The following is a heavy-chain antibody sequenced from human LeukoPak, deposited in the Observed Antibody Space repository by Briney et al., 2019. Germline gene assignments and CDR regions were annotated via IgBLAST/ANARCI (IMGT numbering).Heavy chain of an antibody. V-gene: IGHV1-3*03. Sequence: ASVKVSCKASGYTFTSYVIHWVRQAPGQRLEWMGWINAGNGNTKYSQEFQDRVTITRDTSASTAYMELSSLRSEDMAVYYCARARYETRIWPKSRYDYYHYMDVWGKGTTVTISS. CDR3: ARARYETRIWPKSRYDYYHYMDV. CDR1: GYTFTSYV. J-gene: IGHJ6*03. CDR2: INAGNGNT. D-gene: IGHD3-3*01.